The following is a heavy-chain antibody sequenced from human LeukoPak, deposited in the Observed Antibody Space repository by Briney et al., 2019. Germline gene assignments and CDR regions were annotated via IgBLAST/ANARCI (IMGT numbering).Heavy chain of an antibody. D-gene: IGHD2-2*01. CDR3: ARRGCRSTSCYDYYYYMDA. V-gene: IGHV3-53*01. CDR1: GFTVSSNY. J-gene: IGHJ6*03. Sequence: GGSLRLSCAASGFTVSSNYMSWVRQAPGKGLEWVSVIYSGGSTYYADSVKGRFTISRDNSKNTLYLQMNSLRAEDTAVYYCARRGCRSTSCYDYYYYMDAWGKGTTVTVSS. CDR2: IYSGGST.